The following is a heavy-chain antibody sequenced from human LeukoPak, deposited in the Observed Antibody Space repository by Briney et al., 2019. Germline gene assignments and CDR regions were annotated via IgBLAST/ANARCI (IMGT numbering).Heavy chain of an antibody. V-gene: IGHV4-34*01. CDR2: INHSGST. Sequence: SETLSLTCAVYGGSFSGYYWSWIRQPPGKGLEWIGEINHSGSTNYNPSLKSRVTISVDTSKNQFSLKLSSVTAADTAVYYCARVAVVVVAATHDTYNWFDPWGQGTLVTVSS. J-gene: IGHJ5*02. D-gene: IGHD2-15*01. CDR3: ARVAVVVVAATHDTYNWFDP. CDR1: GGSFSGYY.